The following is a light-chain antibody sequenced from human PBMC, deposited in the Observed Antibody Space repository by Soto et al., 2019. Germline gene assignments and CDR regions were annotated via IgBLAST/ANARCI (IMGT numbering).Light chain of an antibody. V-gene: IGLV2-14*01. J-gene: IGLJ3*02. CDR1: SSDVGRYNF. CDR2: EVT. Sequence: QSALTQPASVSGSPGQSITISCTGTSSDVGRYNFVSWYQHHPDKAPKLLIYEVTDRPPGTSNRFSDSKSGNTASLTISRLQADDEADYYCSSYTVTSTWVFGGGTKVTVL. CDR3: SSYTVTSTWV.